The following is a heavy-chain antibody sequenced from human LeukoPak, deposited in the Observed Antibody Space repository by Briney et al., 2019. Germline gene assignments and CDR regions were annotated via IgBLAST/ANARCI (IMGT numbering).Heavy chain of an antibody. J-gene: IGHJ4*02. CDR1: GFTFGDYA. CDR3: AKRPRRYYDSSGYYLTY. CDR2: ISGSGGST. Sequence: GGSLRLSCTASGFTFGDYAMSWVRQAPGKGLEWVSAISGSGGSTYYADSVKGRFTISRDNSKNTLYLQMNSLRAEDTAVYYCAKRPRRYYDSSGYYLTYWGQGTLVTVSS. V-gene: IGHV3-23*01. D-gene: IGHD3-22*01.